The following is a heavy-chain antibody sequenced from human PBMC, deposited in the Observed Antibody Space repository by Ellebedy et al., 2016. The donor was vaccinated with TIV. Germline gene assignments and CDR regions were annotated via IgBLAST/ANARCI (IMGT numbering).Heavy chain of an antibody. CDR3: AREWGTTV. Sequence: GESLKISCVTSGFRFSSDGMHLVRQTPGKGLEWLTYIRNNGDIKYYADSVKGRFTTSRDNSKNTLDLQMNSLRIEDTAVYFCAREWGTTVWGQGTLVTVSS. V-gene: IGHV3-30*02. CDR2: IRNNGDIK. J-gene: IGHJ4*02. D-gene: IGHD1-7*01. CDR1: GFRFSSDG.